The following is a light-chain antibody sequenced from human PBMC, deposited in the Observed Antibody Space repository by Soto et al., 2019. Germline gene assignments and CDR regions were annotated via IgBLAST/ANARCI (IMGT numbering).Light chain of an antibody. CDR3: QQRSKSTRT. J-gene: IGKJ1*01. CDR2: DAS. CDR1: QSVSSY. V-gene: IGKV3-11*01. Sequence: VPHPPGQQTSTPWERATRSCRASQSVSSYLAWYQQKPGQAPSLLIYDASNRATGIPARFSGSGSGTDFTLTISSLEPEDFAVYYCQQRSKSTRTFDQGSKVDIK.